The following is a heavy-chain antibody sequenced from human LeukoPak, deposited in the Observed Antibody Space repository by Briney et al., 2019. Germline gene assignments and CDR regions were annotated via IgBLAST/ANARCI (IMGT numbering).Heavy chain of an antibody. V-gene: IGHV1-69*04. CDR2: IIPILGIA. CDR1: GGTFSSYA. D-gene: IGHD5-12*01. CDR3: AGPGVATRLHYYYGMDV. J-gene: IGHJ6*02. Sequence: GASVKVSCKASGGTFSSYAIGWVRQAPGQGLEWMGRIIPILGIANYAQKFQGRVTITADKSTSTAYMELSSLRSEDTAVYYCAGPGVATRLHYYYGMDVWGQGTTVTVSS.